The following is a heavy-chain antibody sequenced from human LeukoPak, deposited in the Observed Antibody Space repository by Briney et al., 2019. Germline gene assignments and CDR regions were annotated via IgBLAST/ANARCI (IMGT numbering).Heavy chain of an antibody. Sequence: SVKVSCKASGGTFSSYAISWVRQAPGQGLEWMGGIIPIFGTANYAQKFQGRVTITADESTSTAYMELSSLRSEDTAVYYCARGGGYLGYSNYYYYYYYMDVWGKGTTVTVSS. CDR1: GGTFSSYA. D-gene: IGHD4-11*01. CDR2: IIPIFGTA. V-gene: IGHV1-69*01. CDR3: ARGGGYLGYSNYYYYYYYMDV. J-gene: IGHJ6*03.